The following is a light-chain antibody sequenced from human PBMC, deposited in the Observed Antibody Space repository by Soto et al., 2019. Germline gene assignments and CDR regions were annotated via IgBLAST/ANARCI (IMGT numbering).Light chain of an antibody. Sequence: EIVMTQSPATLSVSPGESATLSCRASQSINRDLAWYEQKPGQTPRRVIYGASTWGTGVPPRFTGSGSGTEFTLTISNLQSEDFAVYYGQQYHSWPITCGQGTRLEIK. V-gene: IGKV3D-15*01. CDR2: GAS. CDR1: QSINRD. J-gene: IGKJ5*01. CDR3: QQYHSWPIT.